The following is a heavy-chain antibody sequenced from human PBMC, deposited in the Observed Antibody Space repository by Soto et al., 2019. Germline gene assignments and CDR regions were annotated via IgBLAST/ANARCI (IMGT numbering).Heavy chain of an antibody. CDR2: IYYSGST. CDR1: GGSISSYY. D-gene: IGHD2-15*01. CDR3: ARLGYCSGGSCP. J-gene: IGHJ5*02. V-gene: IGHV4-59*01. Sequence: SETLSLTCTVSGGSISSYYWSWIRQPPGKGLEWIGYIYYSGSTNYNPSLKSRVTISVDTSKNQFSLKLSSVTAADTAVYYCARLGYCSGGSCPWGQGTLVTVSS.